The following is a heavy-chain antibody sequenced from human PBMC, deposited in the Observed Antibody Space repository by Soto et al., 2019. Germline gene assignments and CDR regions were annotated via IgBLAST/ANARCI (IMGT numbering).Heavy chain of an antibody. CDR3: ARSLLDEYSSSWRSAYYGMDV. V-gene: IGHV1-2*02. D-gene: IGHD2-2*01. CDR1: GFTFSAYY. J-gene: IGHJ6*02. CDR2: INPNSGGT. Sequence: QVQLVQSGAEVKKPGASVKVSCKASGFTFSAYYIYWVRQAPGQGLEWIGWINPNSGGTNNAQKLQGRVTMPRDTSTSTVYMELSALISDDTAVYFCARSLLDEYSSSWRSAYYGMDVWGQGTTVTVSS.